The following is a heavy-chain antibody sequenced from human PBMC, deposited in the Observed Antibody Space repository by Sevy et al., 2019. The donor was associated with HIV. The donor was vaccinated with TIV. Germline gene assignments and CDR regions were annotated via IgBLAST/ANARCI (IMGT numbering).Heavy chain of an antibody. J-gene: IGHJ4*02. CDR2: ISYDGSNK. CDR3: AKENRGAYSSSWYDY. D-gene: IGHD6-13*01. CDR1: GFTFSSYG. Sequence: GGSLRLSCAASGFTFSSYGMHWVRQAPGKGLEWVEVISYDGSNKYYADSVKGRFTISRDNSKNTLYLQMNSLRAEDTAVYYCAKENRGAYSSSWYDYWGQGTLVTVSS. V-gene: IGHV3-30*18.